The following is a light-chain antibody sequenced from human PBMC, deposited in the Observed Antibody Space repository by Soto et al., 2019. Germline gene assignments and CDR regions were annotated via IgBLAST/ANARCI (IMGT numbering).Light chain of an antibody. CDR3: CSYAGSYTLV. V-gene: IGLV2-23*02. J-gene: IGLJ2*01. Sequence: QSVLTQPASVSGSPGQSITISCTGTNSDIGSYSHVAWYQQYPGKTPKLIIYEVSYRPSGVSHRFSGSKSGITASLTISGLQAEDEADYYCCSYAGSYTLVFGGGTKLTVL. CDR2: EVS. CDR1: NSDIGSYSH.